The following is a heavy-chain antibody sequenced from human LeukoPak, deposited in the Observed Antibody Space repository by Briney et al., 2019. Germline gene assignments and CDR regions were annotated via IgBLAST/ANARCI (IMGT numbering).Heavy chain of an antibody. Sequence: ASVKVSCKASGYTFTSYYMHWVRQAPGQGLEWMGIINPSGGSTSYAQKFQGRVTMTRDTSTSTVYMELSSLRSEDTAVYYCARDIVVVPAILGLGGMGVWGQGTTVTVSS. V-gene: IGHV1-46*01. CDR1: GYTFTSYY. J-gene: IGHJ6*02. CDR3: ARDIVVVPAILGLGGMGV. D-gene: IGHD2-2*01. CDR2: INPSGGST.